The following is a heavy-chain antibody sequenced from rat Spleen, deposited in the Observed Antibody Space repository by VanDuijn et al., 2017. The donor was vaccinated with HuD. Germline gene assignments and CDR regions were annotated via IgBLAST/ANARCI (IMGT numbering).Heavy chain of an antibody. V-gene: IGHV2-30*01. CDR1: GFSLTTYN. D-gene: IGHD1-12*02. J-gene: IGHJ3*01. Sequence: QVQLKESGPGLVQPSQTLSLTCTVSGFSLTTYNVHWVRQPTGKGLEWMGVIWGDGSTAYNSAPKSRLSISRDTSKSQVFLKMSSLKTEDTATYYCARPPDGTYYYYFDYWGQGTLVTVSS. CDR3: ARPPDGTYYYYFDY. CDR2: IWGDGST.